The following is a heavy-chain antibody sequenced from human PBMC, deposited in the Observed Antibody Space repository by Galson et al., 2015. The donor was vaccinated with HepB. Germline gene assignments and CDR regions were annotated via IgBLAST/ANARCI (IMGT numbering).Heavy chain of an antibody. Sequence: SLRLSCATSGFTFSSYNMVWVRQAPGKGLEWVASISSDSTYIYYSHSVKGRLSISRDNAKNSLYLQMNSLGTEDTAVYFCARDPPLGTPFDFWGQGTLVTVSS. CDR1: GFTFSSYN. V-gene: IGHV3-21*06. J-gene: IGHJ4*02. CDR2: ISSDSTYI. D-gene: IGHD7-27*01. CDR3: ARDPPLGTPFDF.